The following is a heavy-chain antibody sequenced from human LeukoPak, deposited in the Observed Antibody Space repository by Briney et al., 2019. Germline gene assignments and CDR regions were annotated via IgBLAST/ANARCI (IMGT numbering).Heavy chain of an antibody. J-gene: IGHJ3*02. Sequence: ASVKVSCKASGYTFTDHYMYWVRQAPGQGLEWMGWINPSSGGTNYAQNFQGRVTMTRDTSISTAYMELSSLRSDDTAVYYCARDYGGNTDAFDIWGQGTMLIVSS. CDR3: ARDYGGNTDAFDI. V-gene: IGHV1-2*02. D-gene: IGHD4-23*01. CDR2: INPSSGGT. CDR1: GYTFTDHY.